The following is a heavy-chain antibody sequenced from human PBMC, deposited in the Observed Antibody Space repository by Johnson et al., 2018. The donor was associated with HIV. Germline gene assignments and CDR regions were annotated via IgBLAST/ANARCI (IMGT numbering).Heavy chain of an antibody. J-gene: IGHJ3*02. D-gene: IGHD2-15*01. CDR1: GFTFSNYG. Sequence: QVQLVESGGGLVQPGRSLRLSCAASGFTFSNYGMHWVRQAPGKGLEWVAFIRFDGSSKYSTDSVKGRFTISRDNSKNTLYLQMNSLRAEDTAVYYCAKDSGGSSAYDAFDIWGQGTMVTVSS. CDR3: AKDSGGSSAYDAFDI. CDR2: IRFDGSSK. V-gene: IGHV3-30*02.